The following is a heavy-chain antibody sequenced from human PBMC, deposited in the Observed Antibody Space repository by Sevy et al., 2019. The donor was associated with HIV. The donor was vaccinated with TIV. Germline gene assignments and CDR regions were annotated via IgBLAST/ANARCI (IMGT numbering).Heavy chain of an antibody. J-gene: IGHJ4*02. V-gene: IGHV5-51*01. CDR1: GYSFTSYW. CDR2: IYPGDSDT. CDR3: ARTLRIAARRGGGFDY. D-gene: IGHD6-6*01. Sequence: GESLKISCKGSGYSFTSYWIGWVRQMPGKGLEWMGIIYPGDSDTRYSPSFQGQVTISAYQSISTAYPQWSSLKASDTAMYYCARTLRIAARRGGGFDYWGQGTLVTVSS.